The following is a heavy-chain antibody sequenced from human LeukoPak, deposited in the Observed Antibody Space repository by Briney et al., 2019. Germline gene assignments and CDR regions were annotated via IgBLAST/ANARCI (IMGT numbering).Heavy chain of an antibody. CDR1: GFTFSTYI. CDR2: IGTSTSYI. Sequence: PGGSLRLSCAASGFTFSTYIMNWVRQTPGKGLEWVSSIGTSTSYIYYADSVKGRFTISRDNSKNTLYLQMNSLRPEDTAVYYCARGPDYGDTYYYMDVWGKGTTVTVSS. CDR3: ARGPDYGDTYYYMDV. J-gene: IGHJ6*03. V-gene: IGHV3-21*01. D-gene: IGHD4-17*01.